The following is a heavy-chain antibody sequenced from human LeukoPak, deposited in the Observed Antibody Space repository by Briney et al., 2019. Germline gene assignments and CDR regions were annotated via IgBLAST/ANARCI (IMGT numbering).Heavy chain of an antibody. Sequence: GGSLRLSCAASGFTFSSYTMHWIRQAPGKGLEWVSSISGSNSYIFYADSVKGRFTVSRDNAKDSLYLQMNSLRAEDTAVYYCARALATLTYEGYWGQGTLVTVSS. CDR3: ARALATLTYEGY. D-gene: IGHD3-3*01. J-gene: IGHJ4*02. CDR1: GFTFSSYT. CDR2: ISGSNSYI. V-gene: IGHV3-21*01.